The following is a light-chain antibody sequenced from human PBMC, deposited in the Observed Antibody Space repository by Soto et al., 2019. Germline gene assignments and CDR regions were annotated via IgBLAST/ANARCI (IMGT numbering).Light chain of an antibody. J-gene: IGKJ3*01. Sequence: EIVLTQSPGSLSLSPGERATLSCRASQSVSSSYLAWYQQRPGQAPRLLIFGASYRATGLPDRFSGSGSGKDFTLTISRLEPEDFAGYYCQHYHSSPPEFTFGPGTKVDSK. CDR1: QSVSSSY. CDR2: GAS. V-gene: IGKV3-20*01. CDR3: QHYHSSPPEFT.